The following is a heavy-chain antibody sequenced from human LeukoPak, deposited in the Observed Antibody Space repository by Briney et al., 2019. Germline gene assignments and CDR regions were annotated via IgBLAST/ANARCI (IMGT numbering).Heavy chain of an antibody. D-gene: IGHD1-26*01. CDR2: ISYSGGT. V-gene: IGHV4-59*08. J-gene: IGHJ4*02. CDR3: ARHGGSYTFDY. CDR1: GGSISGYY. Sequence: NASETLSLTCTVSGGSISGYYWSWIRQPPGKGLEWIGFISYSGGTNYNPSLKSRVTISVDTSKNQFSLKLNSVTAADTAVYYCARHGGSYTFDYWGQGTLVTVSS.